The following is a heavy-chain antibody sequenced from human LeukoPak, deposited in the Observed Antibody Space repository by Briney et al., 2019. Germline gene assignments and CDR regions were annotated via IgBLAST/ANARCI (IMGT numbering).Heavy chain of an antibody. J-gene: IGHJ4*02. CDR3: AKTGWPHRYFDY. Sequence: GGSLRLSCAASGFTFSSYAMSWVRQAPGKGLEWVSAISGSGGSTYYADSVKGRFTISRDNSNNTLYLQMNSLRAEDTAVYYCAKTGWPHRYFDYWGQGTLVTVSS. D-gene: IGHD6-19*01. CDR2: ISGSGGST. V-gene: IGHV3-23*01. CDR1: GFTFSSYA.